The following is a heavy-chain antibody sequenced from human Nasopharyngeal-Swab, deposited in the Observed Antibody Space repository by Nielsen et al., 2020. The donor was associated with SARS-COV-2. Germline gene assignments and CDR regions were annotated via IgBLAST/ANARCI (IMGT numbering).Heavy chain of an antibody. V-gene: IGHV1-2*02. CDR3: SRVHGDLWSGSPFDY. J-gene: IGHJ4*02. CDR1: GYNFDDYA. CDR2: INPHSGDT. D-gene: IGHD3-3*01. Sequence: ASVKVSCKASGYNFDDYAIHWVRQAPGQGLEWMGWINPHSGDTNYAQKVQGRVTMTRDTSISTAFMDVSRLILADTALYYCSRVHGDLWSGSPFDYWGQGALVIVSS.